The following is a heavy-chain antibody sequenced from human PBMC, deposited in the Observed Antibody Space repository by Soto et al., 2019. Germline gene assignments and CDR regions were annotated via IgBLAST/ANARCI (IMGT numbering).Heavy chain of an antibody. V-gene: IGHV2-26*01. CDR1: GFSLSNARMG. D-gene: IGHD4-17*01. CDR3: ARVDYGDYYFDY. CDR2: IFSNDEK. J-gene: IGHJ4*02. Sequence: QVTLKESGPVLVKPTETLTLTCTVSGFSLSNARMGVSWIRQPPGKALEWLAHIFSNDEKSYSTSLKSRLTVSKDTSKSQVVLTMTNMDPVDTATYYCARVDYGDYYFDYWGQGTLVTVSS.